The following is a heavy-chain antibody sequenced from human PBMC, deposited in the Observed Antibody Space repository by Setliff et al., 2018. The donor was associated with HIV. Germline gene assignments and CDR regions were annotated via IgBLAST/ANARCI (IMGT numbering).Heavy chain of an antibody. CDR1: GFTFHNVW. CDR2: IKSRTGGGTT. CDR3: TTEKRGSGAYNFDH. D-gene: IGHD5-12*01. Sequence: GGSLRLSCAASGFTFHNVWMHWVRQAPGKGLEWVGRIKSRTGGGTTDYSAPVKGRFTISRDDSKNTLYLVMNGLKTEDTALYYCTTEKRGSGAYNFDHWGQGTLVTVSS. J-gene: IGHJ4*02. V-gene: IGHV3-15*01.